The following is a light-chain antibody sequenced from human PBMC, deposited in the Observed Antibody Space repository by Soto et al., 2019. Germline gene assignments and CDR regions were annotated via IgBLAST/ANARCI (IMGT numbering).Light chain of an antibody. CDR2: DVS. CDR3: CSYAGSYTWV. J-gene: IGLJ2*01. V-gene: IGLV2-11*01. Sequence: QSALTQPRSVSGSPGQSVTISCTGTSSGVGGYNYVSWYQQHPGKAPKLMIYDVSKRPSGVPDRFSGSKSGNTASLTISGLQAEDEADYYCCSYAGSYTWVFGGGPQLTVL. CDR1: SSGVGGYNY.